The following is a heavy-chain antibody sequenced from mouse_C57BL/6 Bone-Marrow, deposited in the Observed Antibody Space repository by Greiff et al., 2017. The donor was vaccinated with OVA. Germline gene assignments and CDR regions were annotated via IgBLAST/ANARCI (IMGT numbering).Heavy chain of an antibody. CDR1: GYTFTSYW. D-gene: IGHD1-1*01. CDR3: ARRGYYGSSYADFFDY. Sequence: QVQLQQPGAELVKPGASVKLSCKASGYTFTSYWMHWVKQRPGRGLEWIGRIDPNSGGNKYNEKFKSKATMTVDKPSSTTYMQLSSLTSEDSAFYYFARRGYYGSSYADFFDYWGQGTTLTVSS. CDR2: IDPNSGGN. J-gene: IGHJ2*01. V-gene: IGHV1-72*01.